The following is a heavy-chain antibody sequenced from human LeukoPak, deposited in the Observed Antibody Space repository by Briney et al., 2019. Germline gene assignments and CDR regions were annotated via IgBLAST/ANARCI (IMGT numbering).Heavy chain of an antibody. CDR1: GGSISSYY. CDR2: IYYSGST. J-gene: IGHJ6*02. D-gene: IGHD1-14*01. Sequence: PSETLSLTCTVSGGSISSYYWSWIRQPPGKGLEWIGYIYYSGSTNYNPSLKSRVTISVDTSKNQFSLKLSSVTAADTAVYYCARDRYHHGMDVWGQGTTVTVSS. CDR3: ARDRYHHGMDV. V-gene: IGHV4-59*01.